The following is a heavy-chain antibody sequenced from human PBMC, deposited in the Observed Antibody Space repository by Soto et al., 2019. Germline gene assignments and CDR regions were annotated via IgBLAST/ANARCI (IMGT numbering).Heavy chain of an antibody. V-gene: IGHV3-23*01. D-gene: IGHD1-20*01. CDR2: TGATGRTT. CDR3: ATVHNTSRSFDY. Sequence: VGSLRLSCAASGFTFNIYAMTWVRQAPGKGLEWVSTTGATGRTTYYSDSVKGRFTVSRDNSKNTLDLQMSNLRAEDTAVYYCATVHNTSRSFDYWGQGTLVTVSS. J-gene: IGHJ4*02. CDR1: GFTFNIYA.